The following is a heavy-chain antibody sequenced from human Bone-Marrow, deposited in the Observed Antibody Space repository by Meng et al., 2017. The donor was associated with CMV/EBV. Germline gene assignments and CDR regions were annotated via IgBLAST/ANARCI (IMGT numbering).Heavy chain of an antibody. Sequence: SETLSLTCTVYGGSTSSSSYYWGWIRQPPGKGLEWIGSIYYSGSTYYNPSLKSRVTISVDTSKNQFSLKLSSVTAADTAVYYCAKDGALYYYDSSGYYGSGVSFDYWGQGTLATVSS. J-gene: IGHJ4*02. CDR3: AKDGALYYYDSSGYYGSGVSFDY. CDR1: GGSTSSSSYY. V-gene: IGHV4-39*07. D-gene: IGHD3-22*01. CDR2: IYYSGST.